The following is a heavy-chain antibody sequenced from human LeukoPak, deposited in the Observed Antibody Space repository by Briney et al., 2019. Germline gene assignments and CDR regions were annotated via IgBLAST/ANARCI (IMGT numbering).Heavy chain of an antibody. CDR2: ISYDGTNE. Sequence: GGSLRLSCAASGFTVSSNYMSWVRQAPGKGLEWVAVISYDGTNEYYADSVKGRFTIYRDNSKNTLYLQMNSLRAEDTAVYYCARSSGYSSGWPFDCWGQGSLVIVSS. CDR1: GFTVSSNY. J-gene: IGHJ4*02. V-gene: IGHV3-30*03. CDR3: ARSSGYSSGWPFDC. D-gene: IGHD6-25*01.